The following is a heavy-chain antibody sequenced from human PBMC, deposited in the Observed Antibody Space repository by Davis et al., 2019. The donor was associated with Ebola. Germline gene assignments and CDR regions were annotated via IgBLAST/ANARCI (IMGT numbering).Heavy chain of an antibody. Sequence: SGPTLLKPTQTLTLTCTFSGFSLPTPGMTVNWLRQPPGKALEWLARIDWDDDKYYSTSLMTRLTISKDSSKNQVVLTMTNMDPVDTATYFCARTRVGTTSDFDYWGQGTLVTVSS. CDR2: IDWDDDK. CDR3: ARTRVGTTSDFDY. CDR1: GFSLPTPGMT. J-gene: IGHJ4*02. D-gene: IGHD1-1*01. V-gene: IGHV2-70*11.